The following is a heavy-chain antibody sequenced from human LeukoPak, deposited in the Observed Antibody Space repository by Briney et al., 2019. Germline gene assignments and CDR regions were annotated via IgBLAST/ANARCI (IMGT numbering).Heavy chain of an antibody. Sequence: GGSLRLSCSASGFTFSYYGMHWVRQAPGKGLEYVSAISNDGGSTFYADLVKDRFTISRDNSKNTLFLQMSSLRADGTAVYYCVKGRSVITTVTTHYFDDWGKGTLATFAS. CDR1: GFTFSYYG. J-gene: IGHJ4*02. CDR2: ISNDGGST. D-gene: IGHD4-11*01. V-gene: IGHV3-64D*09. CDR3: VKGRSVITTVTTHYFDD.